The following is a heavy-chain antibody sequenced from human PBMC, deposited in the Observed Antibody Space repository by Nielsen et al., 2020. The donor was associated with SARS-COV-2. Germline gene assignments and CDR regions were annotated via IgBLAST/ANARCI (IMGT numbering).Heavy chain of an antibody. D-gene: IGHD3-9*01. CDR1: DTSISGPY. CDR2: IYYSGST. Sequence: SETLSLTCTVSDTSISGPYWSWIRQSPGRGLEWIGFIYYSGSTNYNPSLKSRVTISVDTSKNQFPLKLSSVTAADTAVYYCARIGTYDILTGYYTWWFDPWGQGTLVTVSS. CDR3: ARIGTYDILTGYYTWWFDP. J-gene: IGHJ5*02. V-gene: IGHV4-59*11.